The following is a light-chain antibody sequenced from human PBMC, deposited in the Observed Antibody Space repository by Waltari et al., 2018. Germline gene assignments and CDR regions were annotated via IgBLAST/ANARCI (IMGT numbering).Light chain of an antibody. CDR1: NSDVGGYKY. Sequence: QSALTQPRSVSGSPGQSVTISCTGTNSDVGGYKYVSWYQQHPDKAPRLIIYDVYTRPSGVPNRFSGSKSANTAALTISGLQSEEEADYYCCSYAGSFTWVFGTGTKVTVL. CDR3: CSYAGSFTWV. J-gene: IGLJ1*01. CDR2: DVY. V-gene: IGLV2-11*01.